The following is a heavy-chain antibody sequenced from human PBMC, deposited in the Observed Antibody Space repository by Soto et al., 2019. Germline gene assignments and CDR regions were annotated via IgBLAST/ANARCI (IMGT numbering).Heavy chain of an antibody. V-gene: IGHV4-34*01. J-gene: IGHJ5*02. CDR2: INHSGST. Sequence: PSETLSLTCAVYGGSFRGYYWSWIRQPPGKGLEWIGEINHSGSTNYNPSLKSRVTISVDTSKNQFSLKLSSVTAADTAVYYCARGGIFGIAVAGRGNWFDPWGQGTLVTVSS. D-gene: IGHD6-19*01. CDR3: ARGGIFGIAVAGRGNWFDP. CDR1: GGSFRGYY.